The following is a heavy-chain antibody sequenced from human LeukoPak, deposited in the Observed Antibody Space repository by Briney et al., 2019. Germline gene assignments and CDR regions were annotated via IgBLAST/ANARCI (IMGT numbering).Heavy chain of an antibody. Sequence: GGSLRLSCAASGFTFSNYWMTWVRQAPGKGLEWVANIKQDESEKYYVDSVKGRFTISRDNAKNSLYLQMNSLRAEDTAVYYCARDPYGDYVYFQHWGQGTLVTVSS. J-gene: IGHJ1*01. CDR2: IKQDESEK. V-gene: IGHV3-7*01. CDR1: GFTFSNYW. D-gene: IGHD4-17*01. CDR3: ARDPYGDYVYFQH.